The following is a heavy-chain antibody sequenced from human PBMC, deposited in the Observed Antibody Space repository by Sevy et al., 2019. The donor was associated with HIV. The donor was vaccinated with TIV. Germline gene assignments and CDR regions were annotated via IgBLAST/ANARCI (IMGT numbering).Heavy chain of an antibody. Sequence: SETLSLTCAVYGGSFSGYYWSWIRQPPGKGLEWIGEINHSGSTNYNPSLKSRVTISVDTSQNQFSLKLSSVTAADTAVYYCARLRTRITIFGVVIPNWFDPWGQGTLVTVSS. CDR2: INHSGST. CDR3: ARLRTRITIFGVVIPNWFDP. CDR1: GGSFSGYY. D-gene: IGHD3-3*01. J-gene: IGHJ5*02. V-gene: IGHV4-34*01.